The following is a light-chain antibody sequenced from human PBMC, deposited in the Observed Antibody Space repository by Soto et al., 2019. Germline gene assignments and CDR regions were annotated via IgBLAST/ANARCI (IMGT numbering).Light chain of an antibody. CDR2: AVS. V-gene: IGLV2-14*01. CDR3: SSSTGTTTHQV. CDR1: SSGNGDYNF. Sequence: QSVLTQPASVSGSPGQSITISCTGTSSGNGDYNFVSWYQQYPGKAPKFVIFAVSSRPSGGSHRFSGSKSGNTASLTISGLQAEDEADYYCSSSTGTTTHQVFGTGTKVTVL. J-gene: IGLJ1*01.